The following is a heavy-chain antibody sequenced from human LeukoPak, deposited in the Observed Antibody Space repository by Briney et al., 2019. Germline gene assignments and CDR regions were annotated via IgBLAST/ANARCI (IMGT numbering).Heavy chain of an antibody. CDR3: ARHGATGGFDY. Sequence: SGTLSLTCTVSGGSISSGDYYWSWIRQPPGKGLEWIGYIYYSGSTYYNPSLKSRVTISVDTSKNQFSLKLSSVTAADTAVYYCARHGATGGFDYWGQGTLVTVSS. CDR2: IYYSGST. V-gene: IGHV4-30-4*01. D-gene: IGHD3-10*01. CDR1: GGSISSGDYY. J-gene: IGHJ4*02.